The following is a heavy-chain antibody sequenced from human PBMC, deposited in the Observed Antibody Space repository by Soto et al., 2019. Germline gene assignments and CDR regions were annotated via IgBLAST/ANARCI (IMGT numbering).Heavy chain of an antibody. CDR1: GFTFSSYG. CDR3: AKDQGITIFGVGANGMDV. D-gene: IGHD3-3*01. J-gene: IGHJ6*02. Sequence: QVQLVESGGGVVQPGRSLRLSCAASGFTFSSYGMHWVRQAPGKGLEWVAVISYDGSNKYYADSVKGRFTISRDNSKNRLYLQMNSLRAEDTAVYYCAKDQGITIFGVGANGMDVWGQGTTVTVSS. CDR2: ISYDGSNK. V-gene: IGHV3-30*18.